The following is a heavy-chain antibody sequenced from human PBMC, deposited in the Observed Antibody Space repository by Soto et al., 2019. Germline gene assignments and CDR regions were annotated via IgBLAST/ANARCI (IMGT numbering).Heavy chain of an antibody. CDR3: ARTLPLEPTRGYSMDV. CDR1: GYTFTGYY. D-gene: IGHD1-1*01. Sequence: GASVKVSCKASGYTFTGYYMHWVRQAPGQGLEWMGWINPNSGGTNYAQKFQGWVTMTRDTSISTAYMELSRLRSDDTAVYYCARTLPLEPTRGYSMDVWGKGTTVTVSS. J-gene: IGHJ6*03. CDR2: INPNSGGT. V-gene: IGHV1-2*04.